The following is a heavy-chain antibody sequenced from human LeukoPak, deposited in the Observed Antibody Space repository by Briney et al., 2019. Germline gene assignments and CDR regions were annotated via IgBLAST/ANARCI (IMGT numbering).Heavy chain of an antibody. D-gene: IGHD4-17*01. V-gene: IGHV4-59*01. J-gene: IGHJ6*03. CDR3: AREVSRTTGPGGYYYYYMDV. CDR2: ISDRGST. CDR1: AGSISSYY. Sequence: NPSETLSLTVTVAAGSISSYYWSSIRQPPAKRLDCIGFISDRGSTIFSPSLESLVTISVDTSRNQFSLRLSSVTAAATAVYYCAREVSRTTGPGGYYYYYMDVWGKGTTVTVSS.